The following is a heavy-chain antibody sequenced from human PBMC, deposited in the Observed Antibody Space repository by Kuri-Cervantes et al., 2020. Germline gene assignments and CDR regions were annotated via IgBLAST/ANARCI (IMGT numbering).Heavy chain of an antibody. CDR1: GFSISDYH. D-gene: IGHD1-1*01. CDR2: ISSSGSTI. J-gene: IGHJ4*02. Sequence: GGSLRLSCAASGFSISDYHLSWIRQAPGKGLEWVSYISSSGSTIYYADSVKGRFTISRDNAKNSLYLQMNSLRAEDTAEYYCARDRRTSRTFDYWGQGTLVTVSS. CDR3: ARDRRTSRTFDY. V-gene: IGHV3-11*01.